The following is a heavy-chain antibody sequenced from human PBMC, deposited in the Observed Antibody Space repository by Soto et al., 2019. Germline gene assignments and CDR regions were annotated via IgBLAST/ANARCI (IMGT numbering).Heavy chain of an antibody. CDR1: GGSISTDDYY. CDR3: ARHFLSGSSGDLEYFQD. Sequence: QLQLQESGPGLVKPSETLSLTCSVSGGSISTDDYYWGWIRQPPGKDLEWIGSIYYSGSTYYNPSLRSRVTISVDTSKNQFSLRLSSVTAADTAVYYCARHFLSGSSGDLEYFQDWGQGTLVTVSS. CDR2: IYYSGST. J-gene: IGHJ1*01. D-gene: IGHD6-19*01. V-gene: IGHV4-39*01.